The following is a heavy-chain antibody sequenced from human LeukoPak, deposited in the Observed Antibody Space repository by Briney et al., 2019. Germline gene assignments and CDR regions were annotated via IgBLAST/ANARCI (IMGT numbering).Heavy chain of an antibody. D-gene: IGHD2-2*02. CDR1: GFTFSSYS. V-gene: IGHV3-21*01. CDR3: ARTLFCSSTSCYKGDFDY. J-gene: IGHJ4*02. Sequence: GGSLRLSCAASGFTFSSYSMNWVRQAPGKGLEWVSPISSSSSYIYYADSVKGRFTISRDNAKNPLYLQMNSLRAEDTAVYYCARTLFCSSTSCYKGDFDYWGQGTLVTVSS. CDR2: ISSSSSYI.